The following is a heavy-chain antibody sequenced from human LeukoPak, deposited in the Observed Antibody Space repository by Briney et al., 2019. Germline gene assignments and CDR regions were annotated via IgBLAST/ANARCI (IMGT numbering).Heavy chain of an antibody. CDR1: GFTFSSYR. CDR3: ARVGSYGLPFDY. J-gene: IGHJ4*02. CDR2: ISSSSSYI. D-gene: IGHD1-26*01. V-gene: IGHV3-21*01. Sequence: GGSLRLSCAASGFTFSSYRMNWVRQAPGKGLEWVSSISSSSSYIYYADSVKGRFTISRDNAKNSLYPQMNGLRAEDTAVYYCARVGSYGLPFDYWGQGTLVTVSS.